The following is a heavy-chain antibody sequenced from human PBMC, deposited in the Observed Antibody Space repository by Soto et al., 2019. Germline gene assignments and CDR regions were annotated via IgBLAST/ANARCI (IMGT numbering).Heavy chain of an antibody. CDR1: GYTFTSYY. CDR2: INPSGGST. V-gene: IGHV1-46*03. CDR3: ARDLVSTYYDFWSGYTRGGHFDY. J-gene: IGHJ4*01. D-gene: IGHD3-3*01. Sequence: GASVKVSCKASGYTFTSYYMHWVRQAPGQGLEWMGIINPSGGSTSYAQKFQGRVTMTRDTSTSTVYMELSSLRSEDTAVYYCARDLVSTYYDFWSGYTRGGHFDYWG.